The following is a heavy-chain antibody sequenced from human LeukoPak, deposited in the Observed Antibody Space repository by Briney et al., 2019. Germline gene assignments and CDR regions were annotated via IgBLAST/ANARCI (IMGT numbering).Heavy chain of an antibody. CDR2: INHSGST. CDR1: GGSFSGYY. Sequence: SETLSLTCAAYGGSFSGYYWSWIRQPPGKGLEWIGEINHSGSTNYNPSLKSRVTISVDTSKNQFSLKLSSVTAADTAVYYCASGSYPFDYWGQGTLVTVSS. V-gene: IGHV4-34*01. CDR3: ASGSYPFDY. J-gene: IGHJ4*02.